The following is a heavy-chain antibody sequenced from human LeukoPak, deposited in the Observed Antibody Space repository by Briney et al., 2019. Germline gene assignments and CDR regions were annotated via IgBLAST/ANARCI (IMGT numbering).Heavy chain of an antibody. D-gene: IGHD4-17*01. CDR3: AKRDTVTTVLGGYYYYMDV. CDR2: ISSSGSTI. V-gene: IGHV3-48*03. Sequence: PGGSLRLSCAASGFTFSSYEMNWVRQAPGKGLEWVSYISSSGSTIYYADSVKGRFTISRDNAKNSLYLQMNSLRAEDTAVYYCAKRDTVTTVLGGYYYYMDVWGKGTTVTISS. J-gene: IGHJ6*03. CDR1: GFTFSSYE.